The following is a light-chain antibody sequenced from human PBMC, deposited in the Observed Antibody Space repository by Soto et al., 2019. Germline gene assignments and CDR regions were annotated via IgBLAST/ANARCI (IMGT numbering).Light chain of an antibody. Sequence: EIVLTQSPGTLSLSPGERATLSCRASQSVSSSYLAWYQQKPGQAPRLLIYGASSRATGIPDRFSGSGSGTDFTLTISRLEPEDFAVYYCQQYGSSLPGPITFGQGTRLEIK. CDR2: GAS. J-gene: IGKJ5*01. V-gene: IGKV3-20*01. CDR3: QQYGSSLPGPIT. CDR1: QSVSSSY.